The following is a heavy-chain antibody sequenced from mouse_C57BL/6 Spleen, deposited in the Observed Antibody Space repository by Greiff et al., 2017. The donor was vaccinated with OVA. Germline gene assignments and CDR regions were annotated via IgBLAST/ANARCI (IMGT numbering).Heavy chain of an antibody. CDR1: GYTFTSYW. D-gene: IGHD1-1*01. CDR2: IDPNSGGT. CDR3: ARGHGSSYGYFDV. J-gene: IGHJ1*03. V-gene: IGHV1-72*01. Sequence: QVHVKQPGAELVKPGASVKLSCKASGYTFTSYWMHWVKQRPGRGLEWIGRIDPNSGGTKYNEKFKSKATLTVDKPSSTAYMQLSSLTSEDSAVYYCARGHGSSYGYFDVWGTGTTVTVSS.